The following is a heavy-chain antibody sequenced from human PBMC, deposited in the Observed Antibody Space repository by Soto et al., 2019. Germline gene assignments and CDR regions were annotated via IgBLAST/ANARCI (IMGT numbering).Heavy chain of an antibody. D-gene: IGHD6-13*01. Sequence: SVKVSFKASGYTFTCYYMHWVRQAPGQGLEWMGWINPNSGGTNYAQKFQGRVTMTRDTSISTAYMELSRLRSDDTAVYYCAREWGVELRGSWGIYYYGMDVWGQGTTVTVSS. CDR1: GYTFTCYY. J-gene: IGHJ6*02. CDR3: AREWGVELRGSWGIYYYGMDV. V-gene: IGHV1-2*02. CDR2: INPNSGGT.